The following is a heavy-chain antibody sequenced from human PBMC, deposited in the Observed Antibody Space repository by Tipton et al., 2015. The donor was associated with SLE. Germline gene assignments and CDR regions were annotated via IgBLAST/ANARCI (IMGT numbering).Heavy chain of an antibody. CDR1: GGSISSYY. CDR2: IYTSGST. CDR3: AKHGLGSWGVYYYNYGMDV. Sequence: GLVKPSETLSLTCTVSGGSISSYYWSWIRQPPGKGLEWIGYIYTSGSTNYNPSLKSRVTISVDTSKNQFSLKLSSVTAADTAVYYCAKHGLGSWGVYYYNYGMDVWGRGTTVTVSS. D-gene: IGHD6-13*01. V-gene: IGHV4-4*09. J-gene: IGHJ6*02.